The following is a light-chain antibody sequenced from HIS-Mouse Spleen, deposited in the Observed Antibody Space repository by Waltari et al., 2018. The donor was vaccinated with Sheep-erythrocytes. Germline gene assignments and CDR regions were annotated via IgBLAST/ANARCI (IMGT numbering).Light chain of an antibody. J-gene: IGLJ3*02. CDR1: SSDVGSYNL. CDR2: EGG. CDR3: CSYAGSSTPWV. Sequence: QSALTQPASVSGSPGQSITISCTGTSSDVGSYNLVSWYQQHPGKAPKLMIYEGGKRTSGGSNRFAGSKSGNTASLTISGRQAEDEADYYCCSYAGSSTPWVFGGGTKLTVL. V-gene: IGLV2-23*01.